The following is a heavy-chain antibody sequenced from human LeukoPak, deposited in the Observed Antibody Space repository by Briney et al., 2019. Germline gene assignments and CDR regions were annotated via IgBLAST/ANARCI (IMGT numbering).Heavy chain of an antibody. V-gene: IGHV3-48*04. CDR2: ISSSGSTI. CDR1: GLTFSSYS. D-gene: IGHD2-15*01. Sequence: GGSLRLSCAASGLTFSSYSMNWVRQAPGKGLEWVSYISSSGSTIYYADSVKGRFTISRDNAKNSLYLQMNSLRAEDTAVYYCARDKEGGSNDHWGQGTLVTVSS. J-gene: IGHJ4*02. CDR3: ARDKEGGSNDH.